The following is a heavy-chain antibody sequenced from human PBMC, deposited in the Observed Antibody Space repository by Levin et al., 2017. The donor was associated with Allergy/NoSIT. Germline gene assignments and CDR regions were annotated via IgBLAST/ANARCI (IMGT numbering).Heavy chain of an antibody. CDR1: GGSISSYY. J-gene: IGHJ6*03. Sequence: GSLRLSCSVSGGSISSYYWSWIRQPPGKGLEWIWYIYYSGSTNYNPSLKSRVTISLDTSKSQFSLKLSSVTAADTAVYYCAREQGYPYYMDGWGKGTTVTVSS. D-gene: IGHD5-12*01. V-gene: IGHV4-59*01. CDR3: AREQGYPYYMDG. CDR2: IYYSGST.